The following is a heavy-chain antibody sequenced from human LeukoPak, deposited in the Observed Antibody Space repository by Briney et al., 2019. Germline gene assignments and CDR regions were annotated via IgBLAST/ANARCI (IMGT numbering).Heavy chain of an antibody. D-gene: IGHD1-26*01. CDR3: AKRGGGSYQDAFDI. Sequence: GGSLRLSCAASGFTFSGYGMNWVRQAPGKGLEWEAITSYDGSEKYYADSVKGRFTISRDNSKNTLCLQMNSLRTEDTAVYYCAKRGGGSYQDAFDIWGQGTMVTVSS. CDR2: TSYDGSEK. CDR1: GFTFSGYG. V-gene: IGHV3-30*18. J-gene: IGHJ3*02.